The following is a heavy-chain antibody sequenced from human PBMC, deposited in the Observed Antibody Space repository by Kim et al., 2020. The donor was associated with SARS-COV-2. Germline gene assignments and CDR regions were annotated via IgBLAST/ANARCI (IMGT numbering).Heavy chain of an antibody. Sequence: GGSLRLSCAASGFTFSSYAMHWVRQAPGKGLEWVAVIWYDGSNKYYVDSVKGRFTISRDNSKNTLYLQMNSLRAEDTAVYYCAKDYDFWSGYPDYWGQGT. CDR2: IWYDGSNK. V-gene: IGHV3-33*06. J-gene: IGHJ4*02. CDR3: AKDYDFWSGYPDY. CDR1: GFTFSSYA. D-gene: IGHD3-3*01.